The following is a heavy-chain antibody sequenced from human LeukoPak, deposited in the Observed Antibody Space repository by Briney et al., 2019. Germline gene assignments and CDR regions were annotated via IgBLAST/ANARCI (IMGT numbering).Heavy chain of an antibody. D-gene: IGHD6-19*01. CDR1: GFTFSTYW. CDR3: VNLGQSSGYTFDY. Sequence: GGSLRLSCAASGFTFSTYWMHWVRQAPGKGLEYVSAISSNGGSTYYADSVKGRFTISRDNSKNTLYLQMSSLRAEDTAVYYCVNLGQSSGYTFDYWGQGTLVTVSS. J-gene: IGHJ4*02. V-gene: IGHV3-64D*06. CDR2: ISSNGGST.